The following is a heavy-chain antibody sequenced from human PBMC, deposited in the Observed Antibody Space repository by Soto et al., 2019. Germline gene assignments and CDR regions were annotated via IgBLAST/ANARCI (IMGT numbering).Heavy chain of an antibody. Sequence: SETLSHTCAVYGGSFSGYYWTWIRQPPGTGLEWIGEINHSGSTNYNPSLKSRVTISVDTSKNQFSLKLTSVTAADTAVYYCARDKITGLLDYWGQGTLVTVS. CDR2: INHSGST. D-gene: IGHD2-8*02. CDR1: GGSFSGYY. V-gene: IGHV4-34*01. CDR3: ARDKITGLLDY. J-gene: IGHJ4*02.